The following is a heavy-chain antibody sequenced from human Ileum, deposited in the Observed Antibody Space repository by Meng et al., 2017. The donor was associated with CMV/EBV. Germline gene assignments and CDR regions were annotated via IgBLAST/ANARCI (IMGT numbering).Heavy chain of an antibody. CDR2: IYYSGSP. D-gene: IGHD2-15*01. V-gene: IGHV4-30-4*08. J-gene: IGHJ4*02. CDR1: GGSITSGNYY. CDR3: VRQVVAASFDY. Sequence: QVQWQGSGPGLVEPSPTLSPTCPVSGGSITSGNYYWSWIRQPPGRGLEWIGYIYYSGSPYYKPSLKSRVTISLDTSKNQFSLNLRSVTATDSAVYYCVRQVVAASFDYWGQGALVTVSS.